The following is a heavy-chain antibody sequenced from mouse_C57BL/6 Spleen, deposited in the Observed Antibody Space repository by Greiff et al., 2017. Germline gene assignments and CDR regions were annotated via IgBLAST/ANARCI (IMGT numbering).Heavy chain of an antibody. Sequence: EVQLVESGGGLVQPGGSLSLSCAASGFTFTDYYMSWVRQPPGKALEWLGFIRNKANGYTTEYSASVKGRFTISRDNSQSILYLQMNALRAEDSATYYCARYRGLGWYFDVWGTGTTVTVSS. D-gene: IGHD2-4*01. J-gene: IGHJ1*03. CDR2: IRNKANGYTT. CDR1: GFTFTDYY. V-gene: IGHV7-3*01. CDR3: ARYRGLGWYFDV.